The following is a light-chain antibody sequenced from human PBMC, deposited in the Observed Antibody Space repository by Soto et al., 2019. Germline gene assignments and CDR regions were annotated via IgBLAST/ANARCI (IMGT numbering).Light chain of an antibody. V-gene: IGLV2-14*01. CDR3: SLYTSSSTYV. Sequence: QSALTQPASVSGSPGQSITISCTGTSSDVGGYDYVSWYQLHPGKAPKLMVFEVSNRPSGVSYRFSGSKSGNTASLTISGLQAEDEADYYCSLYTSSSTYVFGTGTRSPS. CDR1: SSDVGGYDY. CDR2: EVS. J-gene: IGLJ1*01.